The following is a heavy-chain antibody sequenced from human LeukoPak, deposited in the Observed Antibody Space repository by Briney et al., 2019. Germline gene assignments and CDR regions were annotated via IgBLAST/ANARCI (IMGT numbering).Heavy chain of an antibody. Sequence: GASVKVSCKASGYTLTSYGISWVRQAPGQGLEWMGWISAYNGNTNYAQKLQGRVTMTTDTSTSTAYMELRSLRSDDTAVYYCARDPRFLEWLSNFDYWGQGTLVTVSS. V-gene: IGHV1-18*01. J-gene: IGHJ4*02. CDR2: ISAYNGNT. D-gene: IGHD3-3*01. CDR1: GYTLTSYG. CDR3: ARDPRFLEWLSNFDY.